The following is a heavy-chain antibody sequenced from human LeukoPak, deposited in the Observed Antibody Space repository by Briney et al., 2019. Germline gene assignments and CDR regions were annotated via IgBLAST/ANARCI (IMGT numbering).Heavy chain of an antibody. CDR1: GYTFTSYD. J-gene: IGHJ5*02. CDR2: MSPNSDNT. CDR3: ARDYGGSSGWFDP. Sequence: ASVKVSCKASGYTFTSYDINWVRQATGQGLEWMGWMSPNSDNTGYAQKFQGRVTFTRDTSISTAYMELRSQTSEDTAVYYCARDYGGSSGWFDPWGQGTLVTVSS. V-gene: IGHV1-8*01. D-gene: IGHD4-23*01.